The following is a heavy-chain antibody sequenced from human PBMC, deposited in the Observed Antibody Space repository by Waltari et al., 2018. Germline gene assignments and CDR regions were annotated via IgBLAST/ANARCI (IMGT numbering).Heavy chain of an antibody. J-gene: IGHJ3*02. V-gene: IGHV1-69*05. CDR2: IIPIFGTA. Sequence: QVQLVQSGAEVKKPGSSVKVSCKDSGGTFSSYAISWVRQATGQGLEWMGGIIPIFGTANYAQKFQGRVTITTDESTNTAYMELSSLRSEDTAVYYCANTYSSSWYGDAFDIWGQGTMVTVSS. CDR1: GGTFSSYA. D-gene: IGHD6-13*01. CDR3: ANTYSSSWYGDAFDI.